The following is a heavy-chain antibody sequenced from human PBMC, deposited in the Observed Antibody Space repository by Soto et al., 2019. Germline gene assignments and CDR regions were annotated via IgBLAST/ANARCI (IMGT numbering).Heavy chain of an antibody. V-gene: IGHV4-30-4*01. CDR1: GGSISSGDYY. CDR3: ARGPRASGMDV. Sequence: SETLSLTCTVSGGSISSGDYYWSWIRQPPGKGLEWIGYIYYSGSTYYNPSLKSRVTISVDTSKNQFSLKLSSVTAADTAVYYCARGPRASGMDVWGQGTTVTVSS. J-gene: IGHJ6*02. CDR2: IYYSGST.